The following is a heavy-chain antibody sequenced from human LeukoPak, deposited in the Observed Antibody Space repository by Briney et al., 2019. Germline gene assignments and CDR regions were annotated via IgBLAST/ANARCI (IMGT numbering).Heavy chain of an antibody. CDR3: ASLPAVAAFFEH. V-gene: IGHV4-39*01. CDR1: GGSISSSSYY. J-gene: IGHJ4*02. Sequence: SETLSLTCTVSGGSISSSSYYWVWIRQPPGKGLEWIGSIYYSGNTYYNPSLKSRATISVDTSKNQFSLKLISVTAADTAVYYCASLPAVAAFFEHWGQGTLVTVSS. CDR2: IYYSGNT. D-gene: IGHD6-19*01.